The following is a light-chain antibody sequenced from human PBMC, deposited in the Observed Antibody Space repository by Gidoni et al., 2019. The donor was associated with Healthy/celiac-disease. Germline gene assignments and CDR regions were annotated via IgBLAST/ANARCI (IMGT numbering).Light chain of an antibody. CDR1: SSDVGGYNY. Sequence: QSALTQPASVSGSPGQSLTLSCTGTSSDVGGYNYVSWYQQHPGKAPKLMIYDVSNRPSGVSNRFSGSKSGNTASLTISGLQAEDEADYYCSSYTSSSTLKVFGGGTKLTVL. V-gene: IGLV2-14*03. CDR3: SSYTSSSTLKV. J-gene: IGLJ2*01. CDR2: DVS.